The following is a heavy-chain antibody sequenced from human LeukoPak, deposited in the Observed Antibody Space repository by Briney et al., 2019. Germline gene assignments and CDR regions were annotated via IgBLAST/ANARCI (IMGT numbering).Heavy chain of an antibody. CDR1: GYTFTSYD. J-gene: IGHJ4*02. Sequence: ASVKVSCKASGYTFTSYDINWVRQATGQGLEWMGCMNPNSGNTGYAQKFQGRVTMTRNTSISTAYMELSSLRSEDTAVYYCARGSSRTRSSGGSCPGYWGQGTLVTVSS. CDR2: MNPNSGNT. D-gene: IGHD2-15*01. V-gene: IGHV1-8*01. CDR3: ARGSSRTRSSGGSCPGY.